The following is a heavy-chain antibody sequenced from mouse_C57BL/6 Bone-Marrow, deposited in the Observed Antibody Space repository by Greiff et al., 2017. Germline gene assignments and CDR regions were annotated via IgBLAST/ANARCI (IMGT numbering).Heavy chain of an antibody. V-gene: IGHV1-19*01. CDR2: INPYNGGT. Sequence: VHVKQSGPVLVKPGASVKMSCKASGYTFTDYYMNWVKQSHGKSLEWIGVINPYNGGTSYNQKFKGKATLTVDKSSSTAYMELNSLTSEDSAVYYCARGGGLLWFAYWGQGTLVTVSA. J-gene: IGHJ3*01. CDR3: ARGGGLLWFAY. CDR1: GYTFTDYY.